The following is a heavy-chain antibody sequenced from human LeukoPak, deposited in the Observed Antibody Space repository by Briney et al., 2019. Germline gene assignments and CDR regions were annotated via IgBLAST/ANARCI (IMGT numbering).Heavy chain of an antibody. CDR2: IDPSDSYT. V-gene: IGHV5-10-1*01. J-gene: IGHJ4*02. Sequence: KVSCKASGGTFSSHTISWVRQMPGKGLEWMGRIDPSDSYTNYSPSFQGHVTFSADKSISTAYLQWTSLKASDTAMYYCARQTRSGWSMEYNFDYWGQGTLVTVSS. CDR1: GGTFSSHT. D-gene: IGHD6-19*01. CDR3: ARQTRSGWSMEYNFDY.